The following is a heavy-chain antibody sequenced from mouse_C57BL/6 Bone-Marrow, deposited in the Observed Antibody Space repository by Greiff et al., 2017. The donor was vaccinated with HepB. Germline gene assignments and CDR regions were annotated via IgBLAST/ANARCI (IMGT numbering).Heavy chain of an antibody. CDR2: IDPSDSYT. J-gene: IGHJ2*01. CDR1: GYTFTSYW. CDR3: ARDDYSNPFDY. D-gene: IGHD2-5*01. V-gene: IGHV1-69*01. Sequence: VQLQQPGAELVMPGASVKLSCKASGYTFTSYWMHWVKQRPGQGLEWIGEIDPSDSYTNYNQKFKGKSTLTVDKSSSTAYMQLSSLTSEDSAVYYCARDDYSNPFDYWGQGTTLTVSS.